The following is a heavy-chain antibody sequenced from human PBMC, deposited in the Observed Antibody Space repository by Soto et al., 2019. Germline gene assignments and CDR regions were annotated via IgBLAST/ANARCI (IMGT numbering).Heavy chain of an antibody. J-gene: IGHJ4*02. D-gene: IGHD3-22*01. CDR3: SIDFYDSSGYYSPAPLRY. CDR1: EGSVNNRSDC. CDR2: IFNRGSS. Sequence: ETMAHAWSVAEGSVNNRSDCWIRHRQTPGKPLEWIGLIFNRGSSNYNPSLDSRFTMSLDASRNQFSLKLTSVTAADSAIYYCSIDFYDSSGYYSPAPLRYWGPGPQVTV. V-gene: IGHV4-61*01.